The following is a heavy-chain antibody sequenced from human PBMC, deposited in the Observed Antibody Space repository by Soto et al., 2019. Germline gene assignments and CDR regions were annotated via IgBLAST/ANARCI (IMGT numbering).Heavy chain of an antibody. CDR1: GFPFSNYA. D-gene: IGHD2-15*01. CDR2: ISGSGATT. J-gene: IGHJ4*02. V-gene: IGHV3-23*01. Sequence: EVQLLESGGGLENPGGSLRLSCAASGFPFSNYAMNWVRQAPGKGLEWVSSISGSGATTYYADSVKGRFTVSRDNSKSTVYLQRNNVRAEDTAVYYCAKSVGSCSGGYCSYFDSWGQGTLLTV. CDR3: AKSVGSCSGGYCSYFDS.